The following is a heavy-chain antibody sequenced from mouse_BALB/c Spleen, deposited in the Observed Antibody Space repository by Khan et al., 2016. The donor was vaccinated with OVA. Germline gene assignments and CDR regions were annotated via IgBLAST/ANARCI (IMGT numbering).Heavy chain of an antibody. Sequence: QIQLVQSGPELKKPGETVQISCKASGFTFTNYGMNWVKQAPGKGLKWMGWINTYTGEPTYVDDFKGRFAFSLETSASTAYLQINNLKNEDTATYFCASGGYRYFDVWGAGTTVTVSS. CDR2: INTYTGEP. V-gene: IGHV9-3-1*01. CDR1: GFTFTNYG. CDR3: ASGGYRYFDV. D-gene: IGHD1-1*02. J-gene: IGHJ1*01.